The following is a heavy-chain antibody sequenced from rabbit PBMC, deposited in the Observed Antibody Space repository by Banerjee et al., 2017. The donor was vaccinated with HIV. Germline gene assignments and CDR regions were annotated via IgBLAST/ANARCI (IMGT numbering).Heavy chain of an antibody. CDR2: SDVGVSDFT. D-gene: IGHD1-1*01. V-gene: IGHV1S45*01. CDR3: ARDSDYYAPYFNL. CDR1: GFSFSSVAY. J-gene: IGHJ4*01. Sequence: QEQLEESGGDLVKPGASLTLTCVASGFSFSSVAYMCWVRQAPGKGLEWIACSDVGVSDFTYYATWAKGRFTISKASSTTVTLQMTSLTDADTATYFCARDSDYYAPYFNLWGQGTLVTVS.